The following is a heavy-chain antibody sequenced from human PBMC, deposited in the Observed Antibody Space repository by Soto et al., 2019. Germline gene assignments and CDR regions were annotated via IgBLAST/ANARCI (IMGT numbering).Heavy chain of an antibody. D-gene: IGHD3-10*01. CDR3: ARDPAGVNWFDP. CDR1: GYTFAGYY. CDR2: INPNSGGT. V-gene: IGHV1-2*02. Sequence: ASVKVSCKASGYTFAGYYMHWVRQAPGQGLEWMGWINPNSGGTNYAQKFQGRVTMTRDTSISTAYMELSRLRSDDTAVYYCARDPAGVNWFDPWGQGTLVTVSS. J-gene: IGHJ5*02.